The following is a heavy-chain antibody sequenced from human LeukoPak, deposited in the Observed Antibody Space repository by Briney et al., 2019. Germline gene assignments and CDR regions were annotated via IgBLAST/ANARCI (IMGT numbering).Heavy chain of an antibody. Sequence: GGSLRLSCATSGFTFSSYGMHWVRQAPGKGLEWMTFIRYDGNKKYYADSVKGRFTISRDNSKNTLYLQMNSLRAEDTAVYYCARGKVDFAFWGQGTLVTVSS. V-gene: IGHV3-30*02. CDR1: GFTFSSYG. CDR2: IRYDGNKK. CDR3: ARGKVDFAF. D-gene: IGHD3-9*01. J-gene: IGHJ4*02.